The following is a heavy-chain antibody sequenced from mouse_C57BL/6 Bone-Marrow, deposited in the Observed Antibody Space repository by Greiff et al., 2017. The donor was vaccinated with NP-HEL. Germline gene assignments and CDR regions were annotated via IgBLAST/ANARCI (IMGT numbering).Heavy chain of an antibody. D-gene: IGHD1-1*01. CDR2: IDPNSGGT. CDR1: GYTFTRYL. J-gene: IGHJ2*01. CDR3: ASYYYGSSYFDY. V-gene: IGHV1-72*01. Sequence: QVQLQQPGAELVKPGASVKLSCKASGYTFTRYLMHWVKQRPGRGLEWIGRIDPNSGGTKYNEKFKSRATLTVDKPSSTAYMQLSCLTSEDSAVYYCASYYYGSSYFDYWGQGTTLTVSS.